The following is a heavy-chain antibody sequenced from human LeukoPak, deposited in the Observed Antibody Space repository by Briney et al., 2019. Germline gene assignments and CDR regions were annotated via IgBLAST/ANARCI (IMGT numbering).Heavy chain of an antibody. Sequence: PSETLSLTCVVYGGSFSGDFWRWIRQPPGRGLEWIGEINHSGRTNYDPSLKSRVTISVDTSKNQFSLKLSSVTAADTAVYYCASEGFGELSHFDYWGQGTLVTVSS. CDR2: INHSGRT. CDR3: ASEGFGELSHFDY. J-gene: IGHJ4*02. CDR1: GGSFSGDF. V-gene: IGHV4-34*01. D-gene: IGHD3-10*01.